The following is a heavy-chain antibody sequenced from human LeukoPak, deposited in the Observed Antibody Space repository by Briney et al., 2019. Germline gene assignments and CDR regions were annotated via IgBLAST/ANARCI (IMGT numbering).Heavy chain of an antibody. CDR1: GSSFTSYW. CDR2: IYPGDSDT. V-gene: IGHV5-51*01. Sequence: PGASLKISCQGSGSSFTSYWIGWVRQLPGKGLEWMGIIYPGDSDTRYSPSFQGQVTISADKSISTAYLQWSSLKASDTAMYYCARFPYCTNGVCYGKNWFDPWGQGTLVTVSS. J-gene: IGHJ5*02. CDR3: ARFPYCTNGVCYGKNWFDP. D-gene: IGHD2-8*01.